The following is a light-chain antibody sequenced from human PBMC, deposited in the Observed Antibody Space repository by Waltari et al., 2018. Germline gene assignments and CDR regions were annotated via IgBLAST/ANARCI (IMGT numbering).Light chain of an antibody. CDR2: GVG. CDR3: SSYTGTNTNV. J-gene: IGLJ6*01. CDR1: SSDVGGYNY. V-gene: IGLV2-14*03. Sequence: QSALTQPASVSGSPGQSITISCTGTSSDVGGYNYVSWYQQYPGKAPKLMIYGVGNRPSGVSFRFSGSKSGNTASLTISGLQAEDEADYYCSSYTGTNTNVFGSGTKVTVL.